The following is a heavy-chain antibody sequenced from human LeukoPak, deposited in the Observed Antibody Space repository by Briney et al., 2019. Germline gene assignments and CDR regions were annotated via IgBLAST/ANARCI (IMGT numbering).Heavy chain of an antibody. V-gene: IGHV3-23*01. D-gene: IGHD5-24*01. CDR1: GLTFSSYA. CDR3: VKEKEMPAITSEFDY. Sequence: GGSLRLSCAASGLTFSSYAMSWVRQAPGKGLEWVSTLSGTGATKYYADSVKGRFTISRDNSKNTLSLQMSSLRADDTALYYCVKEKEMPAITSEFDYWGQGTLVTVSS. J-gene: IGHJ4*02. CDR2: LSGTGATK.